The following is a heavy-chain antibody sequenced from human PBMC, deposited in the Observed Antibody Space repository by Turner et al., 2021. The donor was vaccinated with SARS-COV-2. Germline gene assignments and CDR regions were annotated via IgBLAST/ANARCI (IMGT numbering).Heavy chain of an antibody. V-gene: IGHV3-9*01. J-gene: IGHJ6*02. CDR2: FIWDGSRI. Sequence: EVRLVESGGGLVQPGGSLRLSCAGYGLQFDEHAMHWVRQVPGKGLEWVSGFIWDGSRIVYADSVKGRFTVSWDNAKNALYLQMNSLRADDTALYYCGKDVSRGGLDVWGPGTTVTVSS. CDR1: GLQFDEHA. CDR3: GKDVSRGGLDV.